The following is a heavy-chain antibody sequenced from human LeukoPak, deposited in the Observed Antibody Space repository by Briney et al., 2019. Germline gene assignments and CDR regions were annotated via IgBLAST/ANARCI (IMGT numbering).Heavy chain of an antibody. Sequence: SETLSLTCTVSGGSISSSSYYWGWIRQPPGKGLEWIGSIYYSGSTYYNPSLKSRVTISVDTSKNQFSLKLSSVTAADTAVYYCARPFPYSDSSGYIRDYWGQGPLVTVSS. CDR3: ARPFPYSDSSGYIRDY. CDR2: IYYSGST. CDR1: GGSISSSSYY. D-gene: IGHD3-22*01. V-gene: IGHV4-39*01. J-gene: IGHJ4*02.